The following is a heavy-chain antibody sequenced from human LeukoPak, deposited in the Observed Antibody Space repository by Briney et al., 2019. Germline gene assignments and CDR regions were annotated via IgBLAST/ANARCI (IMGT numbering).Heavy chain of an antibody. Sequence: ASVKVSCKASGYTFTSYYMHWVRQAPGQGLEWMGIINPSGGSTSYAQKLQGRVTMTTDTSTSTAYMELRSLRSDDTAVYYCARDHTGYYYFDYWGQGTLVTVSS. CDR1: GYTFTSYY. CDR2: INPSGGST. D-gene: IGHD3-9*01. J-gene: IGHJ4*02. CDR3: ARDHTGYYYFDY. V-gene: IGHV1-46*01.